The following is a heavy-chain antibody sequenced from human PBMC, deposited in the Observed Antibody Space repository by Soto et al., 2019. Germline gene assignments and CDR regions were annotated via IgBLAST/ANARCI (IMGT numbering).Heavy chain of an antibody. Sequence: QVQLVQSGAEVKKPGASVKVSCKASGYIFTTYGISWVRQAPGQGLEWMGWISANNGNTYYAQKFQGRVIMTTDTPTSTIYMELSSLRSDATAVYYCARDLQFYSDSSGYRDVFDIWGQGTMVTVSS. CDR3: ARDLQFYSDSSGYRDVFDI. D-gene: IGHD3-22*01. CDR2: ISANNGNT. J-gene: IGHJ3*02. CDR1: GYIFTTYG. V-gene: IGHV1-18*01.